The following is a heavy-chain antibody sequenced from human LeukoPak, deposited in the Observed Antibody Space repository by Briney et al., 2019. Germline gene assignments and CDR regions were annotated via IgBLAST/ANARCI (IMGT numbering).Heavy chain of an antibody. CDR1: GGSISSYY. D-gene: IGHD4-17*01. CDR3: ARDGTTVSPAV. V-gene: IGHV4-4*07. J-gene: IGHJ6*04. Sequence: SETLSLTCTVSGGSISSYYWSWIRQPAGKGLEWIGRIYTSGTTHYNPSLKSRVTISIDTSKNQLSLKLSSVTAADTAVYYCARDGTTVSPAVWGKGTTVTVSS. CDR2: IYTSGTT.